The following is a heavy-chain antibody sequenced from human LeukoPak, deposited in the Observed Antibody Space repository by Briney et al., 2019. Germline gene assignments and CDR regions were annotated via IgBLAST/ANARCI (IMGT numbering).Heavy chain of an antibody. CDR3: ARVRYSSSSSYFDY. J-gene: IGHJ4*02. V-gene: IGHV4-4*07. Sequence: SETLSLACTVSGGSISSYYWSWIRQPAGKGLEWIGRIYTSGSTNYNPSLKSRVTMSVDTSKNQFSLKLSSVTAADTAVYYCARVRYSSSSSYFDYWGQGTLVTVSS. CDR2: IYTSGST. D-gene: IGHD6-6*01. CDR1: GGSISSYY.